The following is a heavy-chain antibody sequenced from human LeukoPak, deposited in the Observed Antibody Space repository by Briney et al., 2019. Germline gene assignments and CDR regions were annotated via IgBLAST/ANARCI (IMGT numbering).Heavy chain of an antibody. CDR3: AKDARRSSGWYFFDH. CDR2: ISDSGGLT. Sequence: PGGSLRLSCVASGFSFSTLAMGWVRQAPGKGLEWVSVISDSGGLTYYADSVKGRFTISRDNSRNTLYLQMNGLRVEDTAVYYCAKDARRSSGWYFFDHWGQGTLVTVSS. D-gene: IGHD6-19*01. CDR1: GFSFSTLA. J-gene: IGHJ4*02. V-gene: IGHV3-23*01.